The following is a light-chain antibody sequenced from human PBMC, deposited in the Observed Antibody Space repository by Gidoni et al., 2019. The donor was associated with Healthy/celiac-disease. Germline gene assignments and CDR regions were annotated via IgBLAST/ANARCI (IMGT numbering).Light chain of an antibody. J-gene: IGKJ4*01. CDR3: QQSNSTPPT. V-gene: IGKV1-39*01. CDR1: QRISSY. CDR2: AAS. Sequence: IQLPQSPSSLSASVGDRVTIPCRASQRISSYLNWYQQKPGKAPKLLIYAASSLQSGVPARFSGSGSGTDFTLTISSLQPEDFAIYYCQQSNSTPPTFGGGTKVEIK.